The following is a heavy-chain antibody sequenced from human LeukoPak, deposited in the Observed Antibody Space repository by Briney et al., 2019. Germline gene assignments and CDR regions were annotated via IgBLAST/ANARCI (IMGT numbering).Heavy chain of an antibody. CDR3: AVVRLTMNYYDSSMDV. J-gene: IGHJ6*02. D-gene: IGHD3-22*01. CDR1: GYTFTGYY. Sequence: ASVKVSCKASGYTFTGYYMHWVRQAPGQGLEWMGWINPNSGGTNYAQKFQGRVTVTRDTSISTAYMELSRLRSDDTAVYYCAVVRLTMNYYDSSMDVWGQGTTVTVSS. V-gene: IGHV1-2*02. CDR2: INPNSGGT.